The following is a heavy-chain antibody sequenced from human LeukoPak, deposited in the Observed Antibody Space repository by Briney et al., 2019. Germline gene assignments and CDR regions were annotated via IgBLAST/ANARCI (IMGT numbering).Heavy chain of an antibody. CDR1: GFTFSSYG. V-gene: IGHV3-30*02. D-gene: IGHD6-19*01. J-gene: IGHJ4*02. CDR2: IRYDGSNK. Sequence: GGSLRLSXAASGFTFSSYGMHWVRQSPGKGLEWLSFIRYDGSNKYYADSVKGRFTISRDNSKNTLYLQMNSLRAEDTAVYYCAKDRRYSSGWYVSGFDYWGQGTLVTVSS. CDR3: AKDRRYSSGWYVSGFDY.